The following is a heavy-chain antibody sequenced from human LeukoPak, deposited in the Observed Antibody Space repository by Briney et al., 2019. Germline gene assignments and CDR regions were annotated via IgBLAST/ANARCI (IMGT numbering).Heavy chain of an antibody. CDR2: VDPEDGET. V-gene: IGHV1-69-2*01. D-gene: IGHD3-9*01. CDR3: ATGGLRYFDWPHYFDY. J-gene: IGHJ4*02. Sequence: GASVKVSCKVSGYTFTDYYMHWVQQAPGKGLEWMGLVDPEDGETIYAEKFQGRVTITADTSTDTAYMELSSLRSEGTAVYYCATGGLRYFDWPHYFDYWGQGTLVTVSS. CDR1: GYTFTDYY.